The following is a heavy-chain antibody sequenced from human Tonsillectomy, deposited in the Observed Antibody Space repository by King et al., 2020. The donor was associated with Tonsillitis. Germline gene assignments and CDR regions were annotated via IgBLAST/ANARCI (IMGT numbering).Heavy chain of an antibody. CDR1: GGSISSSAYF. V-gene: IGHV4-39*07. Sequence: LQLQESGPGLVKPSETLSLTCTVSGGSISSSAYFWGWIRQPPGKGLEWIGSVYYTGGTYYNPSLKSRVTISVDTSKNQFSLILSSVTAADTAVYYCARRPTRGAGFDPWGQGTLVSVSS. CDR3: ARRPTRGAGFDP. J-gene: IGHJ5*02. D-gene: IGHD3-10*01. CDR2: VYYTGGT.